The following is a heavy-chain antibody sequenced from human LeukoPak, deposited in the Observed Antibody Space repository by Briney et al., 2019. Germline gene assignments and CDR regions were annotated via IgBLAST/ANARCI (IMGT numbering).Heavy chain of an antibody. CDR1: SYSISSGYY. Sequence: PSETLSLTCTVSSYSISSGYYWGWIRQPPGKGLEWIGSIYYSGNTYYNPSLKSRVTISVDTSKNQFSLKLSSVTAADTAVYYCARVPHGETIFGVVLYWFDPWGQGTLVTVSS. CDR3: ARVPHGETIFGVVLYWFDP. D-gene: IGHD3-3*01. J-gene: IGHJ5*02. CDR2: IYYSGNT. V-gene: IGHV4-38-2*02.